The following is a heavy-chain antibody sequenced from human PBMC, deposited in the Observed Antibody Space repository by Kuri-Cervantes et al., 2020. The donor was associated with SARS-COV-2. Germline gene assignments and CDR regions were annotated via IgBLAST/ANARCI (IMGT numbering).Heavy chain of an antibody. CDR1: GFTFSSYA. CDR2: ISGSGGST. V-gene: IGHV3-23*01. D-gene: IGHD3-10*01. J-gene: IGHJ5*02. Sequence: GESLKISCAASGFTFSSYAMSWVRQAPGKGLEWVSAISGSGGSTYYADSVKGRFTISRDNSKNTLYLQMTSLRAEDTAVYYCAKTWFGEWASNVGRNWFDPWGQGTLVTVSS. CDR3: AKTWFGEWASNVGRNWFDP.